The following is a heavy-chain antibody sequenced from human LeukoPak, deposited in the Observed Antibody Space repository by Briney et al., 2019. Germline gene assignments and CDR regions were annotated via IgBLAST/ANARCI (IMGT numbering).Heavy chain of an antibody. CDR1: GGSISSSNYY. CDR2: IYYSRST. J-gene: IGHJ3*01. Sequence: SETLSLTCTVSGGSISSSNYYWIWVRQSPGKGVECIGSIYYSRSTFYHPSLRSRATISVDTSKNYFSLKLTSVTAADTAVYYCASSRVGDVFDVWGQGTMVPISS. D-gene: IGHD1-26*01. CDR3: ASSRVGDVFDV. V-gene: IGHV4-39*02.